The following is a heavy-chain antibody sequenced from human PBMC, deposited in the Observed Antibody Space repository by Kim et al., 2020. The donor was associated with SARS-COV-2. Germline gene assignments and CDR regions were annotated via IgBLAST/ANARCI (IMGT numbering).Heavy chain of an antibody. J-gene: IGHJ4*02. CDR3: ARQNYGSGVYVDY. D-gene: IGHD3-10*01. V-gene: IGHV5-10-1*01. Sequence: SPPFKGHVTISADKSISTAYLQWSSLKASDTAMYYCARQNYGSGVYVDYWGQGTLVTVSS.